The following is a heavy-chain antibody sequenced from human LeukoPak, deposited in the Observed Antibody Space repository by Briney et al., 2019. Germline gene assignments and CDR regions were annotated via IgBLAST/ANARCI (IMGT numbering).Heavy chain of an antibody. J-gene: IGHJ3*02. V-gene: IGHV3-23*01. CDR1: GFTFSSYA. Sequence: GGSLRLSCAAAGFTFSSYAMSWVRQAPGKGLEWGSAISGSGGSTYYADSVKGRFTISRDNSKNTLYLQMNSLRAEDTAVYYCAKFPRNIVVVPAAILGAFDIWGQGTMVTVSS. D-gene: IGHD2-2*01. CDR3: AKFPRNIVVVPAAILGAFDI. CDR2: ISGSGGST.